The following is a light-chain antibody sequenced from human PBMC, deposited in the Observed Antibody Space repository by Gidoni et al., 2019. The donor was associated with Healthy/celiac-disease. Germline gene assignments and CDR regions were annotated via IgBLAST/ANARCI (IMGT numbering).Light chain of an antibody. V-gene: IGLV3-1*01. CDR3: QAWDSSTVV. CDR1: KSGDKY. CDR2: QDS. Sequence: SYALTQPPSVSVSPGQTASITCSGDKSGDKYACWYQQKPGQSPVLVIYQDSKRPSGLPERFSGSNSGNTATLTISGTQAMDEADYYCQAWDSSTVVFGGGTKLTVL. J-gene: IGLJ2*01.